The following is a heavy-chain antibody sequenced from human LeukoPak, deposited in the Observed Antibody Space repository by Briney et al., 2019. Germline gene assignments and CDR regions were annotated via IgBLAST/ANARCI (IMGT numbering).Heavy chain of an antibody. CDR1: GGSITSYY. Sequence: SETLSLTCTVSGGSITSYYWSWIRQSPEKGLEWIGYKYYSGSTKYNPSLQSRATISIDTSKNQFSLRLTSVTAADTAVYYCARQTGSGLFILPGGQGTLVTVSS. V-gene: IGHV4-59*08. CDR2: KYYSGST. J-gene: IGHJ4*02. D-gene: IGHD3/OR15-3a*01. CDR3: ARQTGSGLFILP.